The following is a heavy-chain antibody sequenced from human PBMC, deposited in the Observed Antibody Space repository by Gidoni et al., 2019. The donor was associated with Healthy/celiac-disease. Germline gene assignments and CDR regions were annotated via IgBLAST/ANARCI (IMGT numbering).Heavy chain of an antibody. J-gene: IGHJ4*02. V-gene: IGHV4-39*01. CDR1: GGSISSSSYY. CDR2: IYYSGST. D-gene: IGHD6-19*01. CDR3: ATAVAGTGFDY. Sequence: QLQLQESGPGLVKPSETLSLTCTVSGGSISSSSYYWGWIRQPPGKGLEWIGSIYYSGSTYYNPSLKSRVTISVDTSKNQFSLKLSSVTAADTAVYYCATAVAGTGFDYWGQGTLVTVSS.